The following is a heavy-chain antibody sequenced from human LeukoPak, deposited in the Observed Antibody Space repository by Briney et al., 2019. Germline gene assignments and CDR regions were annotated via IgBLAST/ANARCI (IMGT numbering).Heavy chain of an antibody. Sequence: SETLSLTCTVSGGSISSYYWSWIRQPPGKGLEWIGYIYYSGSTNYNPSLKSRVTTSVDTSKNQFSLKLSSVTAADTAVYYCARNGFTTAAFDIWGQGTMVTVSS. V-gene: IGHV4-59*01. J-gene: IGHJ3*02. D-gene: IGHD3-22*01. CDR1: GGSISSYY. CDR2: IYYSGST. CDR3: ARNGFTTAAFDI.